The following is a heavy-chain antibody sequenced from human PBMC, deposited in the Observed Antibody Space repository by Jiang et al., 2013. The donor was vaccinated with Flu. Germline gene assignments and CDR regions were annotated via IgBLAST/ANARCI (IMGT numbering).Heavy chain of an antibody. Sequence: GAEVKKPGESLKISCKGSGYSFTSYWISWVRQMPGKGLEWMGRIDPSDSYTNYSPSFQGHVTISADKSISTAYLQWSSLKASDTAMYYCARHTVNAVAGGSGFDYWGQGTLVTVSS. CDR1: GYSFTSYW. J-gene: IGHJ4*02. D-gene: IGHD6-19*01. V-gene: IGHV5-10-1*01. CDR2: IDPSDSYT. CDR3: ARHTVNAVAGGSGFDY.